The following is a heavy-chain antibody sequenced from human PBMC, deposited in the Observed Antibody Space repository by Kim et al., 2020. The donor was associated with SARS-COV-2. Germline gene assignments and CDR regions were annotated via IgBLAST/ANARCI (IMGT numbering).Heavy chain of an antibody. J-gene: IGHJ6*02. D-gene: IGHD6-13*01. Sequence: DSGKGRFTISRDNAKNSLYLQMNSLRAEDTAVYYCARDGAAGTYYYYGMDVWGQGTTVTVSS. CDR3: ARDGAAGTYYYYGMDV. V-gene: IGHV3-11*06.